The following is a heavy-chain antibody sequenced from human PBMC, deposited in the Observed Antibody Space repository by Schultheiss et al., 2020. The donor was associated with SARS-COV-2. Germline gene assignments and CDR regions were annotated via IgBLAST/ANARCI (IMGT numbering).Heavy chain of an antibody. J-gene: IGHJ4*02. CDR1: GYSINSGHY. V-gene: IGHV4-38-2*02. Sequence: SETLSLTCTVSGYSINSGHYWGWIRQPPGKGLEWIGSINHSGRTYFNPSLKSRVTISVDTSKNQFSLKLSSVTAADTAVYYCARGPSVAVAGHDYWGQGTLVTVSS. D-gene: IGHD6-19*01. CDR2: INHSGRT. CDR3: ARGPSVAVAGHDY.